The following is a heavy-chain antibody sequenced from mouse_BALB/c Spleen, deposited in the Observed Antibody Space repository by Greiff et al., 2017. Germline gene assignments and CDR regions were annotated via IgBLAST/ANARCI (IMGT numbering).Heavy chain of an antibody. V-gene: IGHV1S81*02. CDR3: GESRGATVADYAMDY. CDR2: INPSNGRT. J-gene: IGHJ4*01. D-gene: IGHD3-1*01. CDR1: GYTFTSYW. Sequence: QVQLQQPGAELVKPGASVKLSCKASGYTFTSYWMHWVKQRPGQGLEWIGEINPSNGRTNYNEKFKSKATLTVDKSSSTAYMKLSSLTSEDSAVYDSGESRGATVADYAMDYWGQGTSVTVSS.